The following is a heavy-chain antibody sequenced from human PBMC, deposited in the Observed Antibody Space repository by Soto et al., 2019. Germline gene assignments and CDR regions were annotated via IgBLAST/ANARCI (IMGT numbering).Heavy chain of an antibody. D-gene: IGHD5-18*01. CDR2: IYTSGST. Sequence: SETLSLTCSVSGTSVSNYYWSWIRQPPGKGLEHIGRIYTSGSTSYNPSLKSRVTMSMDTSRTQIFLNLTSVTAADTAVYYCARGGIQLSYAFDYWGQGILVTVSS. CDR3: ARGGIQLSYAFDY. CDR1: GTSVSNYY. V-gene: IGHV4-4*07. J-gene: IGHJ4*02.